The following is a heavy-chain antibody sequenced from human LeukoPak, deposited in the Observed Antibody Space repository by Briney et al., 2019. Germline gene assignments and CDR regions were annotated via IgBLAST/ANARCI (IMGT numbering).Heavy chain of an antibody. Sequence: SETLSLTCTVSGGSISTYYWSWIRQPPGKGLEWIGYIYYSGSTNYNPSRKSRVTISVDTSKNQFSLKMNSVTAADTAVYYCARGQWFRAFWSRGTPVTVSS. J-gene: IGHJ4*02. V-gene: IGHV4-59*12. CDR1: GGSISTYY. CDR3: ARGQWFRAF. CDR2: IYYSGST. D-gene: IGHD3-10*01.